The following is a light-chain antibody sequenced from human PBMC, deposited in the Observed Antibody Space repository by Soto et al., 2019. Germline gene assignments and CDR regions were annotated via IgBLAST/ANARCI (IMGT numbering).Light chain of an antibody. CDR2: GAS. J-gene: IGKJ5*01. Sequence: EIVMTQSPATLSVSPGERATLSCRASQSVNSNLAWYQQKPGQAPRLLILGASTRATGIPARFSGSGPGTEFTLSISSLESEDFAVYYCKQYKEWPPFTFGQGTRLEIK. V-gene: IGKV3-15*01. CDR3: KQYKEWPPFT. CDR1: QSVNSN.